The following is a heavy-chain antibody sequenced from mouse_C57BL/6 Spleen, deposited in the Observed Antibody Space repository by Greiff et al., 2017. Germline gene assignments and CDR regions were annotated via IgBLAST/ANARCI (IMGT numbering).Heavy chain of an antibody. CDR3: ARRRLDYGSIDC. Sequence: QVQLQQSGAELARPGASVKLSCKASGYTFTSYGISWVKQRTGQGLEWIGEIYPRSGNTYYNEKFKGKATLTADKSSSTAYMELRSLTSEDSAVYFCARRRLDYGSIDCWGQGTTLTVAS. V-gene: IGHV1-81*01. J-gene: IGHJ2*01. CDR2: IYPRSGNT. CDR1: GYTFTSYG. D-gene: IGHD1-1*01.